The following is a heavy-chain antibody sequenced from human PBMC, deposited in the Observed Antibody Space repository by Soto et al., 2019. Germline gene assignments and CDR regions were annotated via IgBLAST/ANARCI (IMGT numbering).Heavy chain of an antibody. CDR2: IIPISGTA. CDR3: ARSQGSSTSLEIYYYYYYGMDV. J-gene: IGHJ6*04. D-gene: IGHD2-2*01. V-gene: IGHV1-69*01. Sequence: QVQLVQSGAEVKKPGSSVKVSCKASGGTFSSYAISWVRQAPGQGLEWMGGIIPISGTANYAQKFQGRVTITADESTSTAYMELSSLRSEDTAVYYCARSQGSSTSLEIYYYYYYGMDVRGRGTTVTVSS. CDR1: GGTFSSYA.